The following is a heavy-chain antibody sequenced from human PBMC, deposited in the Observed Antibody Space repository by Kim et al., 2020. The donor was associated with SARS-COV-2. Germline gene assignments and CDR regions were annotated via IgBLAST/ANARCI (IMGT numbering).Heavy chain of an antibody. CDR3: ARVSRIAAADNNWFDP. CDR2: INPSGGST. Sequence: ASVKVSCKASGYTFTSYYMHWVRQAPGQGLEWMGIINPSGGSTSYAQKFQGRVTMTRDTSTSTVYMELSSLRSEDTAVYYCARVSRIAAADNNWFDPWGQGTLVTVSS. D-gene: IGHD6-13*01. V-gene: IGHV1-46*01. CDR1: GYTFTSYY. J-gene: IGHJ5*02.